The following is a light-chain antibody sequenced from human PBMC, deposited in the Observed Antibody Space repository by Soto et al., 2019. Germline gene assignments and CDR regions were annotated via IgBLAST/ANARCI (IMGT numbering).Light chain of an antibody. CDR2: GAS. CDR1: QSVTSNF. Sequence: EIVLTQSPGTLSLSPGEIATLSCRASQSVTSNFLAWYQHKPGLAPRLLIYGASTRATGIPDRFSGSGSGTGFTLTISRLEPEDFAVYYCQHYSDSPPAWTFGQGTKVEIK. CDR3: QHYSDSPPAWT. J-gene: IGKJ1*01. V-gene: IGKV3-20*01.